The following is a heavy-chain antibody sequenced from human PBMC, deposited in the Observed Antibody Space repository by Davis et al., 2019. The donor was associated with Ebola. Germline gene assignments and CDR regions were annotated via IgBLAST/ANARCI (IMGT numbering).Heavy chain of an antibody. Sequence: PGGSLRLSCTVSGVSISSHYWNWIRQPPGKGLEWVGIIYDSGRTHYNPSLKSRVTMSVDTSKNQFSLNLSSVTAADTAVYYCAERGGSVWGQGTLVTVSS. D-gene: IGHD3-16*01. V-gene: IGHV4-59*11. CDR2: IYDSGRT. CDR3: AERGGSV. CDR1: GVSISSHY. J-gene: IGHJ4*02.